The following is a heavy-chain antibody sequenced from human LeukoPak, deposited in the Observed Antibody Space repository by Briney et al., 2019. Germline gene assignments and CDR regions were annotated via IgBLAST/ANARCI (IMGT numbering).Heavy chain of an antibody. CDR1: GFTFSSYA. J-gene: IGHJ3*02. CDR2: ISSNGGST. V-gene: IGHV3-64*01. CDR3: ARDGQLPDAFDI. Sequence: GGSLRLSCAASGFTFSSYAMHWVRQAPGKGLEYVSAISSNGGSTYYANSVKGRFTISRDNSKNTLYLQMGSLRAEDTAVYYCARDGQLPDAFDIWGQGTMVTVSS. D-gene: IGHD1-26*01.